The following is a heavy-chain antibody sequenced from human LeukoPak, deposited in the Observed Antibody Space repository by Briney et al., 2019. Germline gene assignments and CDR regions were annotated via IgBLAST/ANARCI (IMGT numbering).Heavy chain of an antibody. CDR3: AAEPDSRELVGYGMDV. V-gene: IGHV1-58*01. D-gene: IGHD3-10*01. CDR2: TVVGSGNT. CDR1: GFTFTSSA. Sequence: SVKVSCKASGFTFTSSAVQWVRQARGQRLEWIGWTVVGSGNTNYAQKFQERVTITRDMSTSTAYMELSSLRSEDTAVYYCAAEPDSRELVGYGMDVWGKGTTVTVSS. J-gene: IGHJ6*04.